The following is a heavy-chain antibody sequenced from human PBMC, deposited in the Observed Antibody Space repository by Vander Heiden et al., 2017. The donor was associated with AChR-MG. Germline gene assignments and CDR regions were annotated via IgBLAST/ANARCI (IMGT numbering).Heavy chain of an antibody. CDR2: ISAYNGNT. CDR1: GHTFTGYG. Sequence: QVQLVQSGAEVKKPGASVKVSCKASGHTFTGYGISWVRQAPGKGLWWMGWISAYNGNTDYAQKLQGRVTMTTDTSTSTAYMELRSLRSDDTAVYYCARIASSSWRYDAFDIWGQGTMVTVSS. J-gene: IGHJ3*02. CDR3: ARIASSSWRYDAFDI. D-gene: IGHD6-13*01. V-gene: IGHV1-18*01.